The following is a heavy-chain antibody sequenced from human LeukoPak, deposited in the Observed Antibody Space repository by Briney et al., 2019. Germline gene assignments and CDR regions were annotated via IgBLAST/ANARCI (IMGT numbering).Heavy chain of an antibody. J-gene: IGHJ4*02. CDR3: AREGIAVAGTSPAFDY. V-gene: IGHV1-2*02. CDR2: INPNSGGT. CDR1: GYTFTGYY. D-gene: IGHD6-19*01. Sequence: ASVKFSCKASGYTFTGYYMHWVRQAPGQGLEWMGWINPNSGGTNYAQKFQGRVTMTRDTSISTAYMELSRLRSDDTAVYYCAREGIAVAGTSPAFDYWGQGTLVTVSS.